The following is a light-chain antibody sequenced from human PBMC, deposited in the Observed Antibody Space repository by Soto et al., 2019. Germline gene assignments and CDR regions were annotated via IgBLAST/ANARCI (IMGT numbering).Light chain of an antibody. Sequence: DVVMTQSPLSLPVTLGQPASISCRSSQSIVYSDGQAYLSWFQQRPGQSPRRLIYRASNRDSGVXDXSSGSGSGTDFTLQIDRVEAEDVGIYYCMQGTRWPPTFGRGTRVEIK. CDR3: MQGTRWPPT. CDR1: QSIVYSDGQAY. J-gene: IGKJ1*01. CDR2: RAS. V-gene: IGKV2-30*01.